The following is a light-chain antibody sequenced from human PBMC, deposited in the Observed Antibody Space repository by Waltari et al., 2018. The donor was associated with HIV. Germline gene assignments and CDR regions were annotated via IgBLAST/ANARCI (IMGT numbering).Light chain of an antibody. Sequence: EIVMTQSPATLSVSPGERATLSYRASQSVSSNLAWYQQKPGQAPRLLIYDASTRATGIPARFSGSGSGTYFTLTISSLQSEDFAVYYCQQYNNWPPGTFGQGAKLEIK. V-gene: IGKV3-15*01. CDR3: QQYNNWPPGT. CDR1: QSVSSN. CDR2: DAS. J-gene: IGKJ2*01.